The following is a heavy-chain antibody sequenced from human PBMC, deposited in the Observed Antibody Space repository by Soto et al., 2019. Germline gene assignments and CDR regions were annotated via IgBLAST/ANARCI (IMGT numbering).Heavy chain of an antibody. CDR3: ARDQVPAALLGWIDP. V-gene: IGHV4-59*01. Sequence: SETLSLTCTVSGGSISSYYWSWIRQPPGKGLEWIGYIYYSGSTNYNPSPKSRVTISVDTSKNQFSLKLSSVTAADTAVYYCARDQVPAALLGWIDPWGQGTLVTVSS. D-gene: IGHD2-2*01. CDR2: IYYSGST. J-gene: IGHJ5*02. CDR1: GGSISSYY.